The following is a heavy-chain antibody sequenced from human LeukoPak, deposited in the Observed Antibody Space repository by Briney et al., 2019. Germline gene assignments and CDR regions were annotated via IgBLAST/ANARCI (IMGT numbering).Heavy chain of an antibody. CDR2: ISSSGSYI. Sequence: GGSLRLSCAASGFTFSDYYMSWIRQAPGKGLEWVSSISSSGSYIYYADSVKGRFTISRDNAKNSLYLQMNSLRAEDTAVYYCARRRDSGSLQHFDCWGQGTLVTVSS. J-gene: IGHJ4*02. CDR1: GFTFSDYY. D-gene: IGHD1-26*01. V-gene: IGHV3-11*01. CDR3: ARRRDSGSLQHFDC.